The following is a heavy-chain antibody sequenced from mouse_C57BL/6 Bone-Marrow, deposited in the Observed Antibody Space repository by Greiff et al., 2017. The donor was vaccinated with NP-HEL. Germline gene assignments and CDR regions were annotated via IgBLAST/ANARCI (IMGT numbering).Heavy chain of an antibody. J-gene: IGHJ2*01. CDR1: GFNIKDYY. CDR3: TTYDYDENY. V-gene: IGHV14-4*01. Sequence: EVQLQQSGAELVRPGASVKLSCTASGFNIKDYYMHWVKQRPEQGLEWIGWIDPENGDTEYASKFQGKATITADTSSNTAYLQLSSLTSEDTAVYYCTTYDYDENYWGQGTTLTVSS. CDR2: IDPENGDT. D-gene: IGHD2-4*01.